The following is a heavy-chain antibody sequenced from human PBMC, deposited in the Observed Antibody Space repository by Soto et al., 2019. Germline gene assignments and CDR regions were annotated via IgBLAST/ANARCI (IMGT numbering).Heavy chain of an antibody. V-gene: IGHV1-8*01. D-gene: IGHD6-13*01. J-gene: IGHJ6*03. CDR2: MNPNSGNT. CDR1: GYTFTSYD. CDR3: ARLGLEYHHLVSYYYYMDV. Sequence: ASVKVSCKASGYTFTSYDINWVRQATGQGLEWMGWMNPNSGNTGYAQKFQGRVTMTRNTSISTAYMELSSLRSEDTAVYYCARLGLEYHHLVSYYYYMDVWGKGTTVTVSS.